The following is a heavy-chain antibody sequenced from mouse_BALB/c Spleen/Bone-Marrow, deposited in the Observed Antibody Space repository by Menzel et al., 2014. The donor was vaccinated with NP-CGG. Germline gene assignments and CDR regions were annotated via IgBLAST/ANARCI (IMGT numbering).Heavy chain of an antibody. CDR1: GISITTGNYR. CDR3: ARNDGYYFDY. Sequence: EVQLEESGPGLVKPPPTVSLTCTVTGISITTGNYRWSWIRHFPGNKLEWKGNIYNSGTITYNPSLTSRTTITRDTSKNQSFLEMNSLTAEDTATYYCARNDGYYFDYWGQGTTLTVSS. D-gene: IGHD2-3*01. CDR2: IYNSGTI. V-gene: IGHV3-5*02. J-gene: IGHJ2*01.